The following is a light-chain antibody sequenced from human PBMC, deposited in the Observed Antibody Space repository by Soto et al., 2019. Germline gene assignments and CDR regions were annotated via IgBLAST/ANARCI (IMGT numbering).Light chain of an antibody. Sequence: QSALTQPPSASGSPGQSVTISCTGTSSDVGGYNYVSWYQQHPGKAPKLMIYEVSKRPSGVPDRYSGSKSGNTAPLTVSGLQAEDEADYYCSSYAGSNNLVVGGGTKVTVL. V-gene: IGLV2-8*01. CDR2: EVS. J-gene: IGLJ2*01. CDR1: SSDVGGYNY. CDR3: SSYAGSNNLV.